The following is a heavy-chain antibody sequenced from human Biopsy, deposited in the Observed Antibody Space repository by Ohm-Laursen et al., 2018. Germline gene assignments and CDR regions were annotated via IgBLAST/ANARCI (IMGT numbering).Heavy chain of an antibody. V-gene: IGHV3-33*01. J-gene: IGHJ4*02. CDR2: IWFDETNK. CDR1: GFTLNKHG. CDR3: ARDPRDTALGIFDY. Sequence: SLRLSCAASGFTLNKHGMHWVRQAPGKGLEWVAVIWFDETNKHYADSVKGRFTIYRDNSKNMLYLQMNTLRDPDTAVYYCARDPRDTALGIFDYWGLGTLVTVSS. D-gene: IGHD5-18*01.